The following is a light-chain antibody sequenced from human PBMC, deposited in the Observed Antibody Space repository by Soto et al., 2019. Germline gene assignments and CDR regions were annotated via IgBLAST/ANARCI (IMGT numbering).Light chain of an antibody. CDR1: QEISTW. CDR2: GAS. J-gene: IGKJ5*01. Sequence: DIQMTQSPSSVSASVGDRVTITCRASQEISTWLAWYQQKPGKLPNLLISGASSLQSGVPSRFSGSGSGTYFTLTISSLQPEDFATYFCQQINSFPLTFGQGTRLGIK. V-gene: IGKV1-12*01. CDR3: QQINSFPLT.